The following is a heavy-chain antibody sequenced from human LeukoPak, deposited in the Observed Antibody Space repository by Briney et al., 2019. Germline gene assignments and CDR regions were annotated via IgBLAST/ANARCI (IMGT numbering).Heavy chain of an antibody. CDR1: GYTFTSYG. CDR2: ISAYNGNT. CDR3: ARVYCDSSGYYKYYYGMDV. V-gene: IGHV1-18*01. J-gene: IGHJ6*02. D-gene: IGHD3-22*01. Sequence: ASVKVSCKASGYTFTSYGISWVRQAPGQGLEWMGWISAYNGNTNYAQKLQGRVTMTTDTSTSTAYMELRSLRSDDTAVYYCARVYCDSSGYYKYYYGMDVWGQGTTVTVSS.